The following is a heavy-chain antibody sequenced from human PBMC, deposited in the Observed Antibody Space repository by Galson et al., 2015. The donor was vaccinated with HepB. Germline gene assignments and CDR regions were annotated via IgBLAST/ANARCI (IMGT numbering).Heavy chain of an antibody. V-gene: IGHV3-30-3*01. CDR3: AREGYFSLRRAFDI. Sequence: SLRLSCAASGFTFSSYAMHWVRQAPGKGLEWVAVISYDGSNKYYADSVKGRFTISRDNSKNTLYLQMNSLRAEDTAVYYCAREGYFSLRRAFDIWGQGTMVTVSS. CDR1: GFTFSSYA. CDR2: ISYDGSNK. J-gene: IGHJ3*02. D-gene: IGHD2/OR15-2a*01.